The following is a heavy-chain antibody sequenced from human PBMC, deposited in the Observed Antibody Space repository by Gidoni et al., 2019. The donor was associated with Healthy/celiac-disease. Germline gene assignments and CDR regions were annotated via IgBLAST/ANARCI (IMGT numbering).Heavy chain of an antibody. CDR3: AKDSGFYFDY. CDR2: ISYDGSNK. D-gene: IGHD3-10*01. CDR1: GFTFSSYG. J-gene: IGHJ4*02. Sequence: QVQLVESGGGVVQPGRSLTLSCGASGFTFSSYGMHWVRQAPGKGLEWVAVISYDGSNKYYADSVKGRFTISRDNSKNTLYLQMNSLRAEDTAVYYCAKDSGFYFDYWGQGTLVTVSS. V-gene: IGHV3-30*18.